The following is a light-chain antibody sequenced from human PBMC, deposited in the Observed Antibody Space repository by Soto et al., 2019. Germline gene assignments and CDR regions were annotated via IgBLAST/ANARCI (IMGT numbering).Light chain of an antibody. V-gene: IGLV3-21*02. J-gene: IGLJ2*01. CDR3: QVWESSGDQVV. CDR2: DDS. Sequence: SYELTQTSSVSVAPGQTAKITCGGNNIGSKSVHWYQQKAGQAPVLVVHDDSDRPSGIPERFSGSNSANTATLTISRVEAGDEADYYCQVWESSGDQVVFAGGTKLIVL. CDR1: NIGSKS.